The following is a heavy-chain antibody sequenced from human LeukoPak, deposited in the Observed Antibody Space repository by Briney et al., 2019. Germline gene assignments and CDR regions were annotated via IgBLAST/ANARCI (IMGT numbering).Heavy chain of an antibody. CDR3: AKGFGYSSGWTPREAFFDY. CDR1: GFTFSSYA. V-gene: IGHV3-23*01. J-gene: IGHJ4*02. D-gene: IGHD6-19*01. CDR2: ISGSGGST. Sequence: PGGSLRLSCAASGFTFSSYAMSWVRQAPGKGLEWVSAISGSGGSTYYADSVKGRFTISRDNSKNTLYLQMNSLRAEDTAVYYCAKGFGYSSGWTPREAFFDYWGQGTLVTVSS.